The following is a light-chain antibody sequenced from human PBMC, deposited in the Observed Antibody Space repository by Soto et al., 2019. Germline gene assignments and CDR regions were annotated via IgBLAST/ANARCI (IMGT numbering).Light chain of an antibody. J-gene: IGLJ1*01. V-gene: IGLV3-21*02. CDR1: NIGRKS. CDR2: DDR. Sequence: SYELTQPPSVSVAPGQTARITCGGNNIGRKSVHWYQQKPGQAPVLVIYDDRDRPSGIPERVSGSNSENTATLTISRVEAGDEADYYCQVWDISSDPNYVFGPGTKV. CDR3: QVWDISSDPNYV.